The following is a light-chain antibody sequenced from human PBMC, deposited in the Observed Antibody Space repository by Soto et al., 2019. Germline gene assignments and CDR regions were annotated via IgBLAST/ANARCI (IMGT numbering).Light chain of an antibody. J-gene: IGKJ5*01. Sequence: MTQPPATLSVSPGERATLSCRASQRVSSNLAWYQQRPGQAPRLLIYGASTRATGIPARFSGSGSGTEFTLTISSLQSEDFAVYYCQQYTDWPMTFGQGTLLEIK. CDR1: QRVSSN. CDR3: QQYTDWPMT. CDR2: GAS. V-gene: IGKV3-15*01.